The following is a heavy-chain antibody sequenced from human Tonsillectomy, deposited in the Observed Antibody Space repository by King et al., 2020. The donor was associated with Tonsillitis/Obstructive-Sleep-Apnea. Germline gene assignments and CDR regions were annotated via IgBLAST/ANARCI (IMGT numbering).Heavy chain of an antibody. D-gene: IGHD2-15*01. CDR3: ASTRYCSGGSCSTEIDY. CDR1: GFTFSSYW. V-gene: IGHV3-7*02. CDR2: IKQDGSEK. J-gene: IGHJ4*02. Sequence: EVQLVESGGGLVQPGGSLRLSCAASGFTFSSYWMSWVRQAPGKGLEWVANIKQDGSEKYYVDSVKGRFTISRDNAKNSLYLQMNSLRAEDTAVYYCASTRYCSGGSCSTEIDYWGQGTLVTVSS.